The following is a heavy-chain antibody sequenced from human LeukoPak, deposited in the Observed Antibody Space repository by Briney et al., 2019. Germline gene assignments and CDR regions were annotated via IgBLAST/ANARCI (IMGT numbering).Heavy chain of an antibody. J-gene: IGHJ4*02. D-gene: IGHD3-16*02. CDR1: GGSTSSYF. CDR2: IYYSGST. V-gene: IGHV4-59*01. Sequence: SETLSLTCTDSGGSTSSYFWSWIRQPPGKGLEWIGYIYYSGSTNYNPSLKGRVTISVDTSKNQSSLKLSSVTAADTAVYYCARSVPYDYVWGSYRYTDTQFDYWGQGTLVTVSS. CDR3: ARSVPYDYVWGSYRYTDTQFDY.